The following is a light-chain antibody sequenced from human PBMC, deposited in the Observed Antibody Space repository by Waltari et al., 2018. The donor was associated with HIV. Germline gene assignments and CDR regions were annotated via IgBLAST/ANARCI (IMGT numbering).Light chain of an antibody. CDR3: CSYAGTYTYVL. CDR2: EVI. Sequence: QSALTQPRSVSGSPGQSVTIPCTGTSSDVGGYDSVSWYLQHPGKVPKLIIYEVIKRSSGVPDRFSGSKSGNTASLTISGLQTEDEADYFCCSYAGTYTYVLFGGGTKLTVL. V-gene: IGLV2-11*01. J-gene: IGLJ3*02. CDR1: SSDVGGYDS.